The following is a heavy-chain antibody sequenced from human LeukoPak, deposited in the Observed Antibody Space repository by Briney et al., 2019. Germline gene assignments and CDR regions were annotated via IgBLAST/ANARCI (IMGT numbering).Heavy chain of an antibody. J-gene: IGHJ3*02. CDR2: IYYSGST. Sequence: KPSETLSLTCTVSGGSISSSSYYWGWIRQPPGKGLEWIGSIYYSGSTYYNPSLKSRVTISVDTSKNQFSLKLSSVTAADTAVYYCARDSYYYDSSGYWKDGLFDIWGQGTMATVSS. D-gene: IGHD3-22*01. CDR3: ARDSYYYDSSGYWKDGLFDI. V-gene: IGHV4-39*07. CDR1: GGSISSSSYY.